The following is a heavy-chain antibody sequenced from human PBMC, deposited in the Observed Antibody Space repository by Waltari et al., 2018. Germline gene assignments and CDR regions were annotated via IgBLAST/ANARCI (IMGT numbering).Heavy chain of an antibody. V-gene: IGHV3-9*01. J-gene: IGHJ5*02. CDR3: AKGFSGYLANWFDP. D-gene: IGHD3-22*01. CDR2: ISWNSGSI. Sequence: EVQLVESGGGLVQPGRSLSLSGAESGFTVDDYAKHGVRQAPGKGLEWVSGISWNSGSIGYADSVKGRFTISRDNAKTFLYLQMNSLRAVDTALYYCAKGFSGYLANWFDPWGQGTLVTVSS. CDR1: GFTVDDYA.